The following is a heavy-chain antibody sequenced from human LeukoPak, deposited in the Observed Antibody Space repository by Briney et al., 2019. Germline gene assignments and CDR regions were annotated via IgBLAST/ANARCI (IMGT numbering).Heavy chain of an antibody. Sequence: SETLFLTCTVSGGSISSYYWSWIRQPPGKGLEWIGYIYYSGSTNYNPSLKSRVTISVDTSKNQFSLKLSSVTAADTAVYYCARDPIGGGWFDPWGQGTLVTVSS. CDR2: IYYSGST. CDR1: GGSISSYY. CDR3: ARDPIGGGWFDP. V-gene: IGHV4-59*01. J-gene: IGHJ5*02. D-gene: IGHD3-10*01.